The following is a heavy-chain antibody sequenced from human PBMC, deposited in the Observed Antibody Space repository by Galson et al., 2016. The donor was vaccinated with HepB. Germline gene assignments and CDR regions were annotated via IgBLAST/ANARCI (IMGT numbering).Heavy chain of an antibody. Sequence: SLSLSCAASGFIFSSFAMSWVRQAPGKGLELVSAISDIRRRKYYAAAVKGRFTVSRDNTENTVWLQMNSMRADDTALYYCAKDPDSGRNLAADSWGQGTLVTVSS. V-gene: IGHV3-23*01. CDR2: ISDIRRRK. D-gene: IGHD1-26*01. J-gene: IGHJ4*02. CDR1: GFIFSSFA. CDR3: AKDPDSGRNLAADS.